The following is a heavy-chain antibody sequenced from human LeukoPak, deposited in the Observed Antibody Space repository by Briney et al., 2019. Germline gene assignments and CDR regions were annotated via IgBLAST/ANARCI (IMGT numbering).Heavy chain of an antibody. J-gene: IGHJ4*02. V-gene: IGHV3-23*01. CDR3: AKESPHFDY. Sequence: GGSLRLFCAASGFTFSSYAMSWARQAPGKGLEWVSSISGGGDSAHYADSVKARFTLSRDNSKNTLYLQMNSLRAEDTAVYYCAKESPHFDYWGQGTLVTVSS. CDR2: ISGGGDSA. CDR1: GFTFSSYA.